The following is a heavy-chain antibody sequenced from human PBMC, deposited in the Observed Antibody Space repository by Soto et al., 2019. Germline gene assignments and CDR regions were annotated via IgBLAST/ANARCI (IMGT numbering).Heavy chain of an antibody. CDR2: INPNSGGT. CDR1: GYTFTGYY. V-gene: IGHV1-2*04. J-gene: IGHJ4*02. CDR3: ARAGYCSSTSCHYNLDY. Sequence: ASVKVSCKASGYTFTGYYMHWVRQAPGQGLEWMGWINPNSGGTNYAQKFQGWVTMTRDTSISTAYMELSRLRSDDTAVYYCARAGYCSSTSCHYNLDYWGQGTLVTVS. D-gene: IGHD2-2*01.